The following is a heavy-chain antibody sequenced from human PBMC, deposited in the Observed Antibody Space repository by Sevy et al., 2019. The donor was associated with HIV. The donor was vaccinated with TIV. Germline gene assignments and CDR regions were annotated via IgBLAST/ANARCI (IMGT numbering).Heavy chain of an antibody. V-gene: IGHV3-30-3*01. D-gene: IGHD6-13*01. J-gene: IGHJ4*02. CDR3: ARGAYSSSWYRLEN. Sequence: GGSLRLSCAASGFTFSSYTMHWVRQAPDKGLEWVAVISYDGGNKYYADSVKGRFTISRDNSNNTLYVQMNSLRAEDTAVYYCARGAYSSSWYRLENSGQGTQVTVSS. CDR1: GFTFSSYT. CDR2: ISYDGGNK.